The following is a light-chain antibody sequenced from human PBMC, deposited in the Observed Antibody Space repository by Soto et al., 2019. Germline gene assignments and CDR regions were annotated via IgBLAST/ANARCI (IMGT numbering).Light chain of an antibody. CDR2: GTS. J-gene: IGKJ1*01. V-gene: IGKV3-20*01. CDR3: QQYGSSSWT. CDR1: QSVSSSY. Sequence: EIVLTQSPGTLSLSPGERATLSCRASQSVSSSYLAWYQQKPGQAPRLLIYGTSSRATAIPDRFSGSGSGTDFNLTISRLEPEDFAVYYCQQYGSSSWTFGQGNKVEIK.